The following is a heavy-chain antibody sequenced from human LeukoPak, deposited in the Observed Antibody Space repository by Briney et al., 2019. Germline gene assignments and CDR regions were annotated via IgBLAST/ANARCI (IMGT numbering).Heavy chain of an antibody. Sequence: GSMRLSCAASGFNLNSYLMSWVRQAPGRGLEWVANINKDGSEENYLDSVKGRFTVSRDNAKNSLYLQMNSLRGEDTAVYYCARSNPNRNALNLWGQGTMVTLSS. CDR3: ARSNPNRNALNL. CDR1: GFNLNSYL. D-gene: IGHD1-14*01. CDR2: INKDGSEE. J-gene: IGHJ3*01. V-gene: IGHV3-7*01.